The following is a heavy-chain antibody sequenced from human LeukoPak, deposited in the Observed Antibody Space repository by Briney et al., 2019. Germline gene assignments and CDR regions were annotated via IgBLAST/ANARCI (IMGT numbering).Heavy chain of an antibody. D-gene: IGHD2-2*01. CDR1: GFTFSSYG. Sequence: GGSLRLSCPASGFTFSSYGMHWVRQAPGKGLEWAAFIRHDGSNKYYADSLKGRFTISRDNSKNTLYLQMNSLRAEDTAVYYCAKGYCSSTTCCVDYWGQGTLVTVSS. CDR2: IRHDGSNK. CDR3: AKGYCSSTTCCVDY. V-gene: IGHV3-30*02. J-gene: IGHJ4*02.